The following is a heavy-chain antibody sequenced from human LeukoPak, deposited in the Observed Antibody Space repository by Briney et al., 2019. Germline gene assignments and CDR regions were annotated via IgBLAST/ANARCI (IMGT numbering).Heavy chain of an antibody. Sequence: PGRSLRLSCAASGFTFGTFGMHWVRQAPGKGLEWVAFISYDGSSEYDADSVKGRFTISRDNSKDTLCLEMHSLRSDDTAVYYCARGLIAEEFFRHWGQGTLVTVSS. V-gene: IGHV3-30*03. CDR2: ISYDGSSE. D-gene: IGHD6-13*01. CDR1: GFTFGTFG. J-gene: IGHJ1*01. CDR3: ARGLIAEEFFRH.